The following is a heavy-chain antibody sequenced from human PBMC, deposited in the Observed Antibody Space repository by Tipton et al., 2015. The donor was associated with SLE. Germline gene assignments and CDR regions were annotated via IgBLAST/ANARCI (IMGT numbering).Heavy chain of an antibody. CDR2: ISYSGDT. CDR3: ARAKDWEDGFDV. Sequence: TLSLTCTVSGDSITNSNYNWGWIRQSPGKGLEWIGSISYSGDTNYNPSLMSRVTIPRDTSKNQFSLKLSFVTAADTAFYYCARAKDWEDGFDVWGQGTMVTVSA. CDR1: GDSITNSNYN. V-gene: IGHV4-39*07. D-gene: IGHD3-9*01. J-gene: IGHJ3*01.